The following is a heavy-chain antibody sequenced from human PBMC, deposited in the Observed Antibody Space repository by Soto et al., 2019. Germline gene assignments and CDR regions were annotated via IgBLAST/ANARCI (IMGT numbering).Heavy chain of an antibody. CDR1: GGSISSYY. V-gene: IGHV4-59*01. Sequence: SETLSLTCTVSGGSISSYYWSWVRQPPGKGLEWIGYIYYSGSTNYNPSLKSRVTISVDTSKNQFSLKLSSVTAADTAVYYCARLVGATTHFDYWGQGTLVTVSS. J-gene: IGHJ4*02. CDR3: ARLVGATTHFDY. D-gene: IGHD1-26*01. CDR2: IYYSGST.